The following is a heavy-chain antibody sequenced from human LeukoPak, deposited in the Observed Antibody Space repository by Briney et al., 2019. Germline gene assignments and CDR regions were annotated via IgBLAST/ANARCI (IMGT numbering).Heavy chain of an antibody. CDR3: ASWGVSVYYGMDV. CDR2: VYYSGST. D-gene: IGHD3-10*01. Sequence: SETLSLTCTVSGGSISTYYWSWIRQPPGKGLEWIGYVYYSGSTNYNPSLKSRVTISLDTSKNQFSLKVMSVTAADTAVHYCASWGVSVYYGMDVWGQGTTVTVSS. J-gene: IGHJ6*02. V-gene: IGHV4-59*01. CDR1: GGSISTYY.